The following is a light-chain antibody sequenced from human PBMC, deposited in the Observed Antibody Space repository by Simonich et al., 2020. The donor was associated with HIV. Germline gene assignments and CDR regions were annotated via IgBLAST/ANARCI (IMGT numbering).Light chain of an antibody. Sequence: EIVLTQSPATLSLSPGERATLSCRASQSVSSYLAWYQQKPGQAPRLLIYDASNRATGIPARFSGSGSGTDFTRTISSLEPEDFAVYYCQLRSNWPPTFGQGTKVEIK. J-gene: IGKJ1*01. CDR3: QLRSNWPPT. CDR1: QSVSSY. V-gene: IGKV3-11*01. CDR2: DAS.